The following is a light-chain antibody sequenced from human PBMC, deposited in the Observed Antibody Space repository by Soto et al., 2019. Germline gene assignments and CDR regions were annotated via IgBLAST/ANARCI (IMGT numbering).Light chain of an antibody. J-gene: IGLJ3*02. Sequence: QSALTQPASVSGSPGQSITISCAGTSSDVGGYDHVSWYQQHPGKAPKLMIYEVSNRPSGVSNRFSGSKSGNTASLTISGLQAEDEADYYCSSHTSSSSLWVFGGGTQLTVL. CDR2: EVS. CDR1: SSDVGGYDH. CDR3: SSHTSSSSLWV. V-gene: IGLV2-14*01.